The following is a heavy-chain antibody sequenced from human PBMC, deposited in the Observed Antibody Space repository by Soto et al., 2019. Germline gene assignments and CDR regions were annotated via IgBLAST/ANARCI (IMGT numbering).Heavy chain of an antibody. J-gene: IGHJ4*02. Sequence: WTWIRQHPGKCLEWIGYIYYSGSTYSNPSLTSRVTISVDTSKNQFSLKLSSVTAADTAVYYCARAPLNWGQGTLVTVSS. CDR3: ARAPLN. CDR2: IYYSGST. V-gene: IGHV4-31*02.